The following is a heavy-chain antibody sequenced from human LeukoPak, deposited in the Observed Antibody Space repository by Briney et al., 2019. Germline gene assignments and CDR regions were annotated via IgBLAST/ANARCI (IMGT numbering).Heavy chain of an antibody. D-gene: IGHD6-19*01. CDR2: ISYDGSNK. J-gene: IGHJ4*02. CDR1: GFTFSSYS. V-gene: IGHV3-30*18. CDR3: AKDGGVAVASD. Sequence: GGSLRLSCAASGFTFSSYSMNWVRQAPGKGLEWVAVISYDGSNKYYADSVKGRFTISRDNSKNTLYLQMNSLRAEDTAVYYCAKDGGVAVASDWGQGTLVTVSS.